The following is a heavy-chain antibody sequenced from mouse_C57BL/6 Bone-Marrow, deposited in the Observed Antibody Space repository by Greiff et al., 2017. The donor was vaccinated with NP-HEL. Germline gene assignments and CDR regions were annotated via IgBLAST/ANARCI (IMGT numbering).Heavy chain of an antibody. CDR3: ARRGVTRTDDFDY. D-gene: IGHD2-2*01. J-gene: IGHJ2*01. CDR2: IYPGGGYT. CDR1: GYTFTNYW. V-gene: IGHV1-63*01. Sequence: VQLVESGAELVRPGTSVKMSCKASGYTFTNYWIGWAKQRPGHGLEWIGDIYPGGGYTNYNEKFKGKATLTADKSSSTAYMQFSSLTSEDSAIYYCARRGVTRTDDFDYWGQGTTLTVSS.